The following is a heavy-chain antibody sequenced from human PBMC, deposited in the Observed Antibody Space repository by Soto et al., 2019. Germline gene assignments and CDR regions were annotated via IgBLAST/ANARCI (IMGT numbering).Heavy chain of an antibody. Sequence: SETLSRTCAVHGGSFSGYYWSWIRQPPGKGLEWIGEINHSGSTNYNPSLKSRVTISVDTSKNRFCLKLSSVTAADTAVYYCARKGLRFLDYWGQGTLVTVSS. V-gene: IGHV4-34*01. CDR1: GGSFSGYY. CDR3: ARKGLRFLDY. D-gene: IGHD3-3*01. CDR2: INHSGST. J-gene: IGHJ4*02.